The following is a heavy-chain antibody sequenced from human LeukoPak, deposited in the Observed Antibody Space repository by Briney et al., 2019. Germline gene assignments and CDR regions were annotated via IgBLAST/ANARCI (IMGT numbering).Heavy chain of an antibody. CDR1: GYTLTELS. Sequence: GASVKVSCKVSGYTLTELSMHWVRQAPGKGLEWMGGFDPEDGETIYAQKFQGRVTMTEDTSTDTAYMGLSSLRSEDTAVYYCATYDSLSYYYGMDVWGQGTTVTVSS. CDR3: ATYDSLSYYYGMDV. D-gene: IGHD3-22*01. V-gene: IGHV1-24*01. J-gene: IGHJ6*02. CDR2: FDPEDGET.